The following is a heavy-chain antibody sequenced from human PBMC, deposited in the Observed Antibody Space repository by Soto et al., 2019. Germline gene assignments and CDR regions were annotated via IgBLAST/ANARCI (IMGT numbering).Heavy chain of an antibody. CDR3: ARAGSGDRHAFDI. V-gene: IGHV3-33*01. D-gene: IGHD3-10*01. Sequence: QVQLVESGGGVVQSGRSLRLSCAASGFSFSSYGMHWVRQAPRKGLEWVAVIWYDGSNKYYADSVKGRFTISRDNSKNTLYLLMNSLRAEDTAVYYCARAGSGDRHAFDIWGQGTMVTVSS. CDR2: IWYDGSNK. J-gene: IGHJ3*02. CDR1: GFSFSSYG.